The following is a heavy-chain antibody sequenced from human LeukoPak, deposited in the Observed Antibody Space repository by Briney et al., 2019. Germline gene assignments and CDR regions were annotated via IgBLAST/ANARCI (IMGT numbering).Heavy chain of an antibody. CDR2: IIPIFATA. CDR3: ARDQYPSEVVVVGRLVF. J-gene: IGHJ4*02. D-gene: IGHD2-15*01. CDR1: GSSFSDYS. V-gene: IGHV1-69*01. Sequence: SVKVSCKASGSSFSDYSLTWVRQAPGQGLEWMGSIIPIFATANYAQKFQGRITITADEPTSTAHLELRSLRSEDTAMYYCARDQYPSEVVVVGRLVFWGQGTLVTVSS.